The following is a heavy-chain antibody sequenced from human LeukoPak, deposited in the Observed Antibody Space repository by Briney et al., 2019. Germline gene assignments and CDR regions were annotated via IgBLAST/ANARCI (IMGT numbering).Heavy chain of an antibody. Sequence: GASVKVSCKASGYTFTGYYMHWVRQAPGQGLEWMGRINPNSGGTNYAQKFQGRVTMTRGTSISTAYMELSRLRSDDTAVYYCARDQTHYYDSSGYSDYWGQGTLVTVSS. D-gene: IGHD3-22*01. J-gene: IGHJ4*02. CDR1: GYTFTGYY. CDR3: ARDQTHYYDSSGYSDY. CDR2: INPNSGGT. V-gene: IGHV1-2*06.